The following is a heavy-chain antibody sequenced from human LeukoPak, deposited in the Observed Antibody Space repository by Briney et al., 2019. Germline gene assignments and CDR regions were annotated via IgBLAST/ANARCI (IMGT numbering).Heavy chain of an antibody. CDR1: GGSISSGDYY. J-gene: IGHJ4*02. CDR2: IYYSGST. CDR3: ARADNYYDSSGYYSDY. D-gene: IGHD3-22*01. V-gene: IGHV4-30-4*01. Sequence: SETLSLTCTVSGGSISSGDYYWSWIRQPPGKGLEWIGYIYYSGSTYYSPSLKSRVTISVDTSKNQFSLKLSSVTAADTAVYYCARADNYYDSSGYYSDYWGQGTLVTVSS.